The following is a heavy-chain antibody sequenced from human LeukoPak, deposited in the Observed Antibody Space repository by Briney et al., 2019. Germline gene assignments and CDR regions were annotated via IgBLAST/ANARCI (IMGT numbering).Heavy chain of an antibody. V-gene: IGHV1-69*04. J-gene: IGHJ4*02. D-gene: IGHD1-14*01. CDR3: GRVWLAPRRSYYFDY. Sequence: GASVKVSCKASGGTYSRYALSGVRQAPGQGREWMGRIIPILGIANYAQKFQGRVTITADKSTSAAYMELSRLRSEDTAVYCCGRVWLAPRRSYYFDYWGQGTLVTVSS. CDR2: IIPILGIA. CDR1: GGTYSRYA.